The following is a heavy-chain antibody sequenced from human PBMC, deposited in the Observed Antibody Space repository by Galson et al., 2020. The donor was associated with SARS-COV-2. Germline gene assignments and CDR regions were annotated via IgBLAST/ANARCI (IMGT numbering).Heavy chain of an antibody. V-gene: IGHV3-30*18. CDR2: ISYDGSNK. Sequence: APGKGLEWVAVISYDGSNKYYADSVKGRFTISRDNSKNTLYLQMNSLRAEDTAVYYCAKDITYYDILTGYFSVNYYYYYGMDVWGQGTTVTVSS. D-gene: IGHD3-9*01. J-gene: IGHJ6*02. CDR3: AKDITYYDILTGYFSVNYYYYYGMDV.